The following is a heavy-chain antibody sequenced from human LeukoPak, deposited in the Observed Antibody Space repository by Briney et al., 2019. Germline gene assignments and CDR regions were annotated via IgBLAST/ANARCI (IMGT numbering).Heavy chain of an antibody. V-gene: IGHV1-2*02. CDR2: INPNSGGT. D-gene: IGHD3-10*01. J-gene: IGHJ6*03. Sequence: GASVKVSCKASGYTFTGYYMHWVRQAPGQGLEWMGWINPNSGGTNYAQKFQGRVTMTRDTSISTAYMELSRLRSDDTAVYYCAREDGSGYYYYMDVWGKGTTVTISS. CDR1: GYTFTGYY. CDR3: AREDGSGYYYYMDV.